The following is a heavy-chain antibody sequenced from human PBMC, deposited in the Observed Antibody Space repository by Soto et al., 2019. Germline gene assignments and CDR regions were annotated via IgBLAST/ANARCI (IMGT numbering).Heavy chain of an antibody. D-gene: IGHD3-22*01. CDR1: GGTFSSYA. CDR3: ARDTDQTDSSGYAYLDY. J-gene: IGHJ4*02. CDR2: IIPIFGTA. Sequence: GTSVKVPCKDSGGTFSSYALSWARQAPGQGLEWMGGIIPIFGTANYAQKFQGRVTITADESTSTAYMELSSLRSEDTAVYYCARDTDQTDSSGYAYLDYWGQGTLVTGSS. V-gene: IGHV1-69*13.